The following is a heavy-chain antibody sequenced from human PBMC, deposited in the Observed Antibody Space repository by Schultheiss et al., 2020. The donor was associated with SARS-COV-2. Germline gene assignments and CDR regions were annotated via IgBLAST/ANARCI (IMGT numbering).Heavy chain of an antibody. D-gene: IGHD6-13*01. Sequence: SETLSLTCTVSGGSISGSSYYWGWIRQPPGKGLEWIGSIYYSGSTYYNPSLKSRVTISVDTSKNQFSLKLSSVTAADTAVYYCAREAAAGPRRGSFDYWGQGTLVNVYS. V-gene: IGHV4-39*07. J-gene: IGHJ4*02. CDR3: AREAAAGPRRGSFDY. CDR1: GGSISGSSYY. CDR2: IYYSGST.